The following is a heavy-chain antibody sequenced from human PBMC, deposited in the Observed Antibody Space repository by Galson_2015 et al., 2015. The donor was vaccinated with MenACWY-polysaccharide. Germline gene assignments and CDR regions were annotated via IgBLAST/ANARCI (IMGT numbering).Heavy chain of an antibody. V-gene: IGHV3-33*05. D-gene: IGHD6-25*01. CDR1: GFTFRGSG. J-gene: IGHJ3*02. CDR3: AREGSGIVFHAVDI. CDR2: IQYDGSVK. Sequence: SLRLSCAASGFTFRGSGMHWVRQAPGKGLEWVAVIQYDGSVKLYADSVKGRFTISRDNSKNTLFLEMNSLRAEDTAMYFCAREGSGIVFHAVDIWGQGTMVTVSS.